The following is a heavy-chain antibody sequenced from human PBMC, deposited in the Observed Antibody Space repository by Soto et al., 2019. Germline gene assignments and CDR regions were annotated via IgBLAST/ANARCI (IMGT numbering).Heavy chain of an antibody. D-gene: IGHD3-10*01. J-gene: IGHJ4*02. CDR2: MNPNSGNT. Sequence: GASVKVSCKASGYTFTSYDINWVRQATGQGLEWMGWMNPNSGNTGYAQKFQGRVTMTRNTSISTAYMELSSLRSEDTAVYYCARGLFITMVRGVLKSPTGSFVPPGYWGQGTLVTVSS. CDR1: GYTFTSYD. V-gene: IGHV1-8*01. CDR3: ARGLFITMVRGVLKSPTGSFVPPGY.